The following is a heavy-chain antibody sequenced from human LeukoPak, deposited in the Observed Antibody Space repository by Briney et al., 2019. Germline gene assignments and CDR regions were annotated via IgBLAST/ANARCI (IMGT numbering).Heavy chain of an antibody. V-gene: IGHV5-51*01. CDR2: IYPGDSDT. CDR1: GYSFTSYC. Sequence: GESLKISCKGSGYSFTSYCIGWVRQMPGKGLEWMGIIYPGDSDTRYSPSFQGQVTISADKSISTAYLQWSSLEASDTAMYYCARPHCSSTSCRSDGYYFDYWGQGTLVTVSS. D-gene: IGHD2-2*01. CDR3: ARPHCSSTSCRSDGYYFDY. J-gene: IGHJ4*02.